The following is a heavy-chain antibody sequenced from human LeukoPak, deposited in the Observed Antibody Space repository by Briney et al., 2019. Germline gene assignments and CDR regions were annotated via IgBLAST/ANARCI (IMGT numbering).Heavy chain of an antibody. CDR3: ARDVGLRLRAGGDAFDI. Sequence: GGSLSLSWAASGFTVSSNYMSWVRQAPGKGLEWVSVIYSGGSTYYADSVKGRFTISRDNSKNTLYLQMNSLRAEDTAVYYCARDVGLRLRAGGDAFDIWGQGTMVTV. CDR2: IYSGGST. CDR1: GFTVSSNY. J-gene: IGHJ3*02. V-gene: IGHV3-66*02. D-gene: IGHD4-17*01.